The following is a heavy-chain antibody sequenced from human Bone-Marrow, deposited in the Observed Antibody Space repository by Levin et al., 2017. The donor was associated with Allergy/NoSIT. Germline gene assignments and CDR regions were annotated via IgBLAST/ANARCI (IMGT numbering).Heavy chain of an antibody. J-gene: IGHJ5*02. CDR3: ARGRGYSVAYYWFDP. CDR1: GYTFTDYF. V-gene: IGHV1-46*03. CDR2: ITPAGGST. D-gene: IGHD5/OR15-5a*01. Sequence: ASVKVSCKASGYTFTDYFVHWVRQAPGQGPEWMGVITPAGGSTSYAEKFQGRVTMTRDTPTTPVSMELSRLKCEDRAVYYCARGRGYSVAYYWFDPWGQGTLVTVSS.